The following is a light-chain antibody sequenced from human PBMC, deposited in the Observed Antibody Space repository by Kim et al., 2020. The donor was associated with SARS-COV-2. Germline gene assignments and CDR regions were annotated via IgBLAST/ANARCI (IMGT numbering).Light chain of an antibody. CDR3: SAWDDGLNGPV. CDR1: SANVGSNT. J-gene: IGLJ3*02. Sequence: GHMVTVSCSGSSANVGSNTVNCYQQLPRTAPKLLISCNIQRPSGVPARFSASTSGASASLSISGLQSGDEADYYCSAWDDGLNGPVFGGGTQLTVL. V-gene: IGLV1-44*01. CDR2: CNI.